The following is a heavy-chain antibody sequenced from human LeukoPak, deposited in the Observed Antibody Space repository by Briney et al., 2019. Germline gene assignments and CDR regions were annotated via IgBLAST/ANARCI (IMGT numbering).Heavy chain of an antibody. J-gene: IGHJ5*02. Sequence: GGSLRLSCAASGFTFSTYTMNWVRQTPGKGLEWVSYISGSSSYIYYADSVKGRFTISRDNAKNSLYLQMNSLRADDTAVYYCVRIPNGANFPNWFDPWGQGTLVTVSS. CDR1: GFTFSTYT. CDR3: VRIPNGANFPNWFDP. V-gene: IGHV3-21*01. D-gene: IGHD4/OR15-4a*01. CDR2: ISGSSSYI.